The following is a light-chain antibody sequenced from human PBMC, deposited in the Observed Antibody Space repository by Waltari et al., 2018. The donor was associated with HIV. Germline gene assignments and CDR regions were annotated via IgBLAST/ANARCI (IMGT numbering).Light chain of an antibody. CDR2: EVT. CDR1: SGDVGGYNY. Sequence: QSALTQPTSVSGSLGQSITISCTGTSGDVGGYNYVSWYQYYPGKAPRLMIYEVTNRPSGGSNRFSGSKSGNTASLTISGLQAEDESDYYCASYTSSSTLVLFGGGTKLTVL. J-gene: IGLJ3*02. V-gene: IGLV2-14*01. CDR3: ASYTSSSTLVL.